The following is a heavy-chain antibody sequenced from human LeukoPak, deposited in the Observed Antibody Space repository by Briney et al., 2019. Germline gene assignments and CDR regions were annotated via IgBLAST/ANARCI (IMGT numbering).Heavy chain of an antibody. J-gene: IGHJ3*01. CDR2: IIPIFGTA. D-gene: IGHD3-22*01. V-gene: IGHV1-69*13. CDR3: VPQIRYYDSSGPA. CDR1: GGTFSSYA. Sequence: GASVKVSCKASGGTFSSYAISWVRQAPGQGLEWMGGIIPIFGTANYAQKFQGRVTITADESTSTACMELNSLRAEDTAVYYCVPQIRYYDSSGPAWGQGTMVTVSS.